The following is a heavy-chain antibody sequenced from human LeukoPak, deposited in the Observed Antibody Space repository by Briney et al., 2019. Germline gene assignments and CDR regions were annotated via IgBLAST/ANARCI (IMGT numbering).Heavy chain of an antibody. D-gene: IGHD1-26*01. CDR3: ARDPYSGKYGAFDI. J-gene: IGHJ3*02. V-gene: IGHV3-7*01. Sequence: GGSLRLSCAVSGFTFSSYWMSWFRQAPGKGLEWVANINQDGSQKFSVDSVKGRFTISRDNAKNSLYLQMNTLRVDDSAVYYCARDPYSGKYGAFDIWGQGTMVTISS. CDR2: INQDGSQK. CDR1: GFTFSSYW.